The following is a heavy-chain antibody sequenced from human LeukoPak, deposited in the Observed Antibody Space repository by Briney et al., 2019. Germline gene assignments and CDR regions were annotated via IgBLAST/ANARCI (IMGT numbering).Heavy chain of an antibody. CDR3: ARSVSLSTSSALDY. CDR1: GYTFTGYY. D-gene: IGHD2-2*01. Sequence: ASVKVSCKASGYTFTGYYMHWVRQAPGQGLEWMGWISPNSGGTNYAQKFQGRVTMTRDTSISTAYMELSRLRSDDTAVYYCARSVSLSTSSALDYWGQGTLVTVSS. V-gene: IGHV1-2*02. J-gene: IGHJ4*02. CDR2: ISPNSGGT.